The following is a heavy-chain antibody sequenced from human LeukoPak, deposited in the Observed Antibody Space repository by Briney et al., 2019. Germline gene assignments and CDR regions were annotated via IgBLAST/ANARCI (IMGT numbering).Heavy chain of an antibody. J-gene: IGHJ6*02. D-gene: IGHD5-12*01. V-gene: IGHV4-34*01. CDR2: INHSGST. Sequence: SETLSLTCAVYGGSFSGYYWSWIRQPPGKGLEWIGEINHSGSTNYNPSLKSRVTISVDTSKNQFSLKLSSVTAADTAVYYCARGSSPYDYGMDIWGQGTTVTVSS. CDR1: GGSFSGYY. CDR3: ARGSSPYDYGMDI.